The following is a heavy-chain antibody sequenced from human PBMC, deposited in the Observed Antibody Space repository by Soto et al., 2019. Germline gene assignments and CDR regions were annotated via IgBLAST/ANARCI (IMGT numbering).Heavy chain of an antibody. CDR1: GGSISTSNW. J-gene: IGHJ6*02. CDR2: VYRTGST. D-gene: IGHD2-2*01. CDR3: ARDRYCISTSCYPPNYYYGMDV. V-gene: IGHV4-4*02. Sequence: SETLSLTCAVSGGSISTSNWWSWVRQPPGKGLEWIGEVYRTGSTNYNPSLESRVIVSVDKSKNQFSLKLTSVTAADTAVYYCARDRYCISTSCYPPNYYYGMDVWGQGTTVTVSS.